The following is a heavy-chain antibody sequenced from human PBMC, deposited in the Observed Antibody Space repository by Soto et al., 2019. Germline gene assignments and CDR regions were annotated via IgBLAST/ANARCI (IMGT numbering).Heavy chain of an antibody. V-gene: IGHV3-23*01. D-gene: IGHD3-3*01. CDR3: AKDREYYDFWSGYYSGGGDYYYGMDV. CDR2: ISSSGDST. Sequence: EVQLLESGGGLVQPGGSLRLSCAASGFTFSTYAMSWVRQAPGKGLEWVSAISSSGDSTYNADSVKGRFTISRDNSKNTLYLQMNSLRAEDTAVYYCAKDREYYDFWSGYYSGGGDYYYGMDVWGQGTTVTVSS. CDR1: GFTFSTYA. J-gene: IGHJ6*02.